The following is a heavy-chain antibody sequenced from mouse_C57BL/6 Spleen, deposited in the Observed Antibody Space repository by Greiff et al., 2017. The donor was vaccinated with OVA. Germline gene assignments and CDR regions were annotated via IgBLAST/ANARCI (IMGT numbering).Heavy chain of an antibody. J-gene: IGHJ2*01. CDR3: ARRGYGSSYDY. V-gene: IGHV1-55*01. CDR1: GYTFTSYW. Sequence: VQLQQSGAELVKPGASVKMSCKASGYTFTSYWITWVKQRPGQGLEWIGDIYPGSGSTNYNEKFKSKATLTVDTSSSTAYMQLSSLTSEDSAVYYCARRGYGSSYDYWGQGTTLTVSS. CDR2: IYPGSGST. D-gene: IGHD1-1*01.